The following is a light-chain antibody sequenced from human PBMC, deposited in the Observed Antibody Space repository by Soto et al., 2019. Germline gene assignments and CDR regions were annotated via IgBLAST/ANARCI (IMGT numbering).Light chain of an antibody. CDR3: SSYTNNSPYV. V-gene: IGLV2-14*01. CDR1: SSDVGGYNY. Sequence: QSVLTQPASVSGSPGQSITISCTGTSSDVGGYNYVSWYQQHPGKAPKLMIFEVSNRPSGISIRFSGSKSGNTASLTISGLQTEDEADYYCSSYTNNSPYVSGTGTKVTVL. J-gene: IGLJ1*01. CDR2: EVS.